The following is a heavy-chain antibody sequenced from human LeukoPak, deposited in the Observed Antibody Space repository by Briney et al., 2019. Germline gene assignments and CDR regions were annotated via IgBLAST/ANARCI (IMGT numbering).Heavy chain of an antibody. J-gene: IGHJ4*02. V-gene: IGHV3-73*01. CDR3: TSGLSVRRSNNTPVDY. Sequence: GGSLRLSCTASGFTSSGSAMHWVRQASGKGLEWVGRIRSEANSYATGYAASVKGRFTISRDDSKNTAYLQMNRLNTEDTAVYYCTSGLSVRRSNNTPVDYWGQGTLVTVSS. CDR1: GFTSSGSA. CDR2: IRSEANSYAT. D-gene: IGHD1-1*01.